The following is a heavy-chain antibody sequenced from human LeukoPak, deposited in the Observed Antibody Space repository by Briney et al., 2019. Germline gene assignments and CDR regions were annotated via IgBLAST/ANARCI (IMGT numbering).Heavy chain of an antibody. V-gene: IGHV1-69*13. CDR2: IIPIFGTA. CDR3: ARDVTNSGSRRPASFYAFDI. D-gene: IGHD1-26*01. J-gene: IGHJ3*02. CDR1: GGTFSSYA. Sequence: SVKVSCKASGGTFSSYAISWARQAPGQGLEWMGGIIPIFGTANYAQKFQGRVTITADESTSTAYMELSSLRSEDTAVYYCARDVTNSGSRRPASFYAFDIWGQGTMVTVSS.